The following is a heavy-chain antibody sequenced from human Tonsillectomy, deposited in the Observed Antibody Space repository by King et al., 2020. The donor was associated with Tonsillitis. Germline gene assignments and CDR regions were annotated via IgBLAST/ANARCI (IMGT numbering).Heavy chain of an antibody. CDR3: VRSQWGGSSGY. Sequence: VQLVESGGGLVQPGGSLRLSCAASGFTFSSYWMHWVRQAPGKGLMWVSRINRDGGSTSYADSVKGRFTISRDNAKNTLYLQMNSLRVEDTAVYYCVRSQWGGSSGYWGQGALGTVSS. D-gene: IGHD3-10*01. V-gene: IGHV3-74*01. CDR2: INRDGGST. CDR1: GFTFSSYW. J-gene: IGHJ4*02.